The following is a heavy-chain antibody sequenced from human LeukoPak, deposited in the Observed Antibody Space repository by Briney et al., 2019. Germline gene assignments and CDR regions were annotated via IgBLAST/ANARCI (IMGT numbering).Heavy chain of an antibody. CDR2: ISASGGST. D-gene: IGHD5-18*01. CDR1: GSTSSSYA. CDR3: AKDGVTAMVLLGY. V-gene: IGHV3-23*01. J-gene: IGHJ4*02. Sequence: GGSLTLSCPASGSTSSSYAMSWVRQAHGRGLEWVSEISASGGSTYYTDSVKGRFTISRDNSKNTLYLQMNSLRAEDTAVYYCAKDGVTAMVLLGYWGQRTLVTVSS.